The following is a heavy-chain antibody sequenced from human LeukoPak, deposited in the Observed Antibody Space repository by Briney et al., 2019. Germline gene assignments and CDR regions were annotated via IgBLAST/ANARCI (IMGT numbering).Heavy chain of an antibody. CDR2: INPSGGGT. CDR3: ARDREAAAGSLPDY. J-gene: IGHJ4*02. Sequence: ASVKVSCKASGYTFTSHYMHLVRQAPGQGLEGMGIINPSGGGTRYAPKFQGRVTMTRDTPTRPSSLELSSLGSENAAVYYCARDREAAAGSLPDYWGQGTLVIVS. D-gene: IGHD6-13*01. CDR1: GYTFTSHY. V-gene: IGHV1-46*01.